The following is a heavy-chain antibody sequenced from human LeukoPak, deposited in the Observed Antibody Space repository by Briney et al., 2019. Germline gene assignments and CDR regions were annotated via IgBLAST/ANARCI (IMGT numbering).Heavy chain of an antibody. J-gene: IGHJ6*02. CDR3: ARLRVSPYIVVVPAAPYYYGMDV. D-gene: IGHD2-2*01. Sequence: SETLSLTCAVYGGSFSGYYWSWIRQPPGKGLEWIGEINHSGSTNYNPSLKSRVTISVDTSKNQFSLKLSSVTAADTAVYYCARLRVSPYIVVVPAAPYYYGMDVWGQGTTVTVSS. CDR2: INHSGST. CDR1: GGSFSGYY. V-gene: IGHV4-34*01.